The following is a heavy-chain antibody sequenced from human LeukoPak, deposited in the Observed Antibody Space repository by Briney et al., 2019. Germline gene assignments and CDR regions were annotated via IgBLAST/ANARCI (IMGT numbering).Heavy chain of an antibody. CDR3: ARAYYDFWSSYYTGISGPVPYGMDV. J-gene: IGHJ6*02. V-gene: IGHV3-33*01. CDR2: IWYDGSNK. CDR1: GFTFSSYG. D-gene: IGHD3-3*01. Sequence: GRSLRLSCAASGFTFSSYGMHWVRQAPGKGLEWVAVIWYDGSNKYYADSVKGRFTISRDNSKNTLYLQMNSLRAEDTAVYYCARAYYDFWSSYYTGISGPVPYGMDVWGQGTTVTVSS.